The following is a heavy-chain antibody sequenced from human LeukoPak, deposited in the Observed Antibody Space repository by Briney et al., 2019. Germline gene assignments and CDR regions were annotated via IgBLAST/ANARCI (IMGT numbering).Heavy chain of an antibody. CDR2: IYTSGST. D-gene: IGHD1-7*01. CDR1: GASVSRGSYY. J-gene: IGHJ4*02. Sequence: PSQTLSLTCTVSGASVSRGSYYWNWIRQPAGKGLEWIGRIYTSGSTDYNPTLKSRFTISLDTSKNRFSLNLSSVTAADTAMYYCGGVIGNYDGRLDYWGQGTLVTVSS. CDR3: GGVIGNYDGRLDY. V-gene: IGHV4-61*02.